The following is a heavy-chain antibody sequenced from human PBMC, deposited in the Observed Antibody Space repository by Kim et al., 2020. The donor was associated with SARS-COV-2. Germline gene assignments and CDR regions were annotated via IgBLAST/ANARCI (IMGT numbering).Heavy chain of an antibody. CDR3: ATRPVTTSLSSFDY. Sequence: SETLSLTCTVSGGSISSGGYYWSWIRQHPGKGLEWIGYIYYSGSTYYNPSLKSRVTISVDTSKNQFSLKLSSVTAADTAVYYCATRPVTTSLSSFDYWGQGTLVTVSS. CDR1: GGSISSGGYY. D-gene: IGHD4-17*01. J-gene: IGHJ4*02. V-gene: IGHV4-31*03. CDR2: IYYSGST.